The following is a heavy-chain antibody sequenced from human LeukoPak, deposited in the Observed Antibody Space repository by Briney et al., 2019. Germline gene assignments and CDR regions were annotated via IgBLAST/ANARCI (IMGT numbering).Heavy chain of an antibody. Sequence: AASVKVSCKASGGTFSSYAISWVRQAPGQGLEWMGGIIPIFGTANYAQKFQGRVTITADESTSTAYMELSSLRSEDTAVYYCVRGGAYSGYDYGYWGQGTLVTVSS. V-gene: IGHV1-69*13. D-gene: IGHD5-12*01. CDR3: VRGGAYSGYDYGY. CDR1: GGTFSSYA. J-gene: IGHJ4*02. CDR2: IIPIFGTA.